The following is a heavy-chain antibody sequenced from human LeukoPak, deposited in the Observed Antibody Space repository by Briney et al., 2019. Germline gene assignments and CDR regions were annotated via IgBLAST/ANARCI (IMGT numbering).Heavy chain of an antibody. CDR2: IWYDGSNK. Sequence: GGSLRLSCAASGFTFRSHGMHWVRQAPGKGLEWVAFIWYDGSNKYYTDSAKGRFTISRDNSKNTLYLQMNSLRAEDTAVYYCAGDRATSYFDYWGQGAPVTISS. CDR1: GFTFRSHG. CDR3: AGDRATSYFDY. D-gene: IGHD1-26*01. V-gene: IGHV3-33*01. J-gene: IGHJ4*02.